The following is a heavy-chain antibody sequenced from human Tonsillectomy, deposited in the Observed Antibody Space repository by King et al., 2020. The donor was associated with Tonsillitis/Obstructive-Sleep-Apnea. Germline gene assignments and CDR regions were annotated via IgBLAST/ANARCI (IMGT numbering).Heavy chain of an antibody. CDR3: ARGGTVTTPIQFEP. J-gene: IGHJ5*02. D-gene: IGHD4-11*01. Sequence: VQLVQSGVEVKKPGASVKVSCKASGYTFTGYYIHWVRQAPGQGLEWMGWMNPNSGATNYAQKFQGRVTMTRDTSINIAYMELSRLRSDDTAVYYCARGGTVTTPIQFEPWGQGTLVTASS. CDR1: GYTFTGYY. CDR2: MNPNSGAT. V-gene: IGHV1-2*02.